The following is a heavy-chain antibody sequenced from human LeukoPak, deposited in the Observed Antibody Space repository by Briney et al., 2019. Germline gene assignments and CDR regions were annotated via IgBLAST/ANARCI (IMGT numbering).Heavy chain of an antibody. CDR1: GYTFTSYG. J-gene: IGHJ4*02. CDR2: ISAYNGNT. CDR3: ARSPSDSSGYYWTRGGPTNFDY. V-gene: IGHV1-18*01. Sequence: ASVKVSCKASGYTFTSYGISWVRQAPGQGLEWMGWISAYNGNTNYAQKLQGRVTMTPDTSTSTAYMELRSLRSDDTAVYYCARSPSDSSGYYWTRGGPTNFDYWGQGTLVTVSS. D-gene: IGHD3-22*01.